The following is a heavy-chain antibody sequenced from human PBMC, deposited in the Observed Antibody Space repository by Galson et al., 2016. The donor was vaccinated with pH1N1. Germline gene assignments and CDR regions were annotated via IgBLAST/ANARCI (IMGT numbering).Heavy chain of an antibody. J-gene: IGHJ4*02. CDR1: GGSLSSRNFY. CDR3: ASLVRGSYPDPLYYFDF. Sequence: SETLSLTCTVSGGSLSSRNFYGGWIRQPPGKGLEWIGNIHYSGFTHYNSSLQSRVTISVDTSENQFSLRLSSVTAADTAVYSCASLVRGSYPDPLYYFDFWGLGTLVTVSS. D-gene: IGHD1-26*01. V-gene: IGHV4-39*01. CDR2: IHYSGFT.